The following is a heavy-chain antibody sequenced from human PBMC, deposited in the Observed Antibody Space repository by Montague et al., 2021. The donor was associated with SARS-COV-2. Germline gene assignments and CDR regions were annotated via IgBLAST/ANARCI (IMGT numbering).Heavy chain of an antibody. V-gene: IGHV4-30-2*01. D-gene: IGHD6-25*01. CDR3: ARGQRLGNWFDP. CDR1: GGSISNSDYS. Sequence: TRSLTCTVSGGSISNSDYSWNWIRQPPGKGLEWIGYIFHSGSTYYSPSLKSRVTTSVDRSKNQFSLNLSSVTAADTAIYYCARGQRLGNWFDPWGQGALVTVSS. CDR2: IFHSGST. J-gene: IGHJ5*02.